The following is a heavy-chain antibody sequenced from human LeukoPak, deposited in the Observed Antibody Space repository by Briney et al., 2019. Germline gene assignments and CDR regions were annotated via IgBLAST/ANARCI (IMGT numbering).Heavy chain of an antibody. CDR1: GFTFSSYA. V-gene: IGHV3-23*01. D-gene: IGHD3-10*01. Sequence: GGSLRLSCAASGFTFSSYAMSWVRQAPGKGLEWVSAISGSGGSTYYADSVKGRFTISRDNSKNTLYLQMNSLRAEDTAVYYCAKDQGITMVRGVNDDYWGQGTLVTVSS. CDR2: ISGSGGST. CDR3: AKDQGITMVRGVNDDY. J-gene: IGHJ4*02.